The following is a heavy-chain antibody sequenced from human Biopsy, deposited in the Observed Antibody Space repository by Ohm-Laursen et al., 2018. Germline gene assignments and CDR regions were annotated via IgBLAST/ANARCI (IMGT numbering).Heavy chain of an antibody. D-gene: IGHD3-10*01. CDR2: VWYDGINK. J-gene: IGHJ4*02. Sequence: RSLRLSCAASGFTFSRFGMHWVRQAPGKGLEWVAVVWYDGINKFYADSVEGRFTISRDNFKNTVYLEMNSLRPEDTAVYYCARDLGNLRGVILYLDSWGQGTLVSVSS. CDR3: ARDLGNLRGVILYLDS. CDR1: GFTFSRFG. V-gene: IGHV3-33*01.